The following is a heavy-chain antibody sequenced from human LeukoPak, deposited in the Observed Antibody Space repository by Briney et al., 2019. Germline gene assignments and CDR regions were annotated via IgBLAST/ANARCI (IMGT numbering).Heavy chain of an antibody. V-gene: IGHV3-23*01. CDR3: AKVGRYCSGGSCYFDY. CDR2: ISGSGGST. D-gene: IGHD2-15*01. J-gene: IGHJ4*02. CDR1: GFTFSSYA. Sequence: PGGSLRLSCAASGFTFSSYAMSWVRQAPGKGLEWVSAISGSGGSTYYADSVKGRFTISRDNSKNTLYLQMNSLRAEDTAVYYCAKVGRYCSGGSCYFDYWGQGTLVTVSS.